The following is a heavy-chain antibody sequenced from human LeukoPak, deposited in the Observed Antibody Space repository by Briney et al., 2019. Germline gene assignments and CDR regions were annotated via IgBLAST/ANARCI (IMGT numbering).Heavy chain of an antibody. J-gene: IGHJ6*02. D-gene: IGHD2-15*01. CDR1: GFTFSSYW. CDR2: IKQDGSEK. Sequence: PGGSLRLSCAASGFTFSSYWMSWVRQAPGKGLEWVANIKQDGSEKYYVDSVKGRFTISRDNAKNSLYLQMNSLRAEDTAVYYCARDEGTEPPPRGWSSWYYYGMDVWGQGTTVTVSS. V-gene: IGHV3-7*03. CDR3: ARDEGTEPPPRGWSSWYYYGMDV.